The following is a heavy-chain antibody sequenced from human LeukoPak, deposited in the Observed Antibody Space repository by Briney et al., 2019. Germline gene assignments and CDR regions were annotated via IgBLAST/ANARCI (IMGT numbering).Heavy chain of an antibody. Sequence: GDSLRLSCAASGFSVSTNYMTWVRQAPGKGLEWVSSLYSEGSTFYSASVKGRFTISRDISKNTLYLQMNSLRAEDSAVYYCAREENHVVVTSYYLDHWGLGTLVTVSS. D-gene: IGHD3-22*01. V-gene: IGHV3-53*01. J-gene: IGHJ4*02. CDR3: AREENHVVVTSYYLDH. CDR2: LYSEGST. CDR1: GFSVSTNY.